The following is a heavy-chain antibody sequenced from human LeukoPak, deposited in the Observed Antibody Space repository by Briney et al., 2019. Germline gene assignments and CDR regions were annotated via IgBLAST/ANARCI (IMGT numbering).Heavy chain of an antibody. CDR1: VHTLSEIS. V-gene: IGHV1-24*01. CDR2: FDPEDGET. D-gene: IGHD1-7*01. CDR3: ATDKGGPGTTFHDPFDN. Sequence: ASVNVSCKVSVHTLSEISMHWVRQAPGKGLEGMGSFDPEDGETMYAENFQGRFTMTEDTSRDTAYMELSSLRSEDTAVYFCATDKGGPGTTFHDPFDNWGQGTMVTVSS. J-gene: IGHJ3*02.